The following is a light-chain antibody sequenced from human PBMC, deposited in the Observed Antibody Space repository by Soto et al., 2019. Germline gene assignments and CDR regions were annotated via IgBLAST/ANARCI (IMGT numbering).Light chain of an antibody. CDR2: DAS. CDR1: QDINNY. J-gene: IGKJ5*01. CDR3: QQYDNLPSIT. Sequence: DIQMTQSPSSLSASVGDRVTITCQASQDINNYLNWYQQKPGKAPKLLIYDASNLETGVPSRFSGSGSRTAFTFTISSLQPEDIATYYCQQYDNLPSITFGQGTRLEIK. V-gene: IGKV1-33*01.